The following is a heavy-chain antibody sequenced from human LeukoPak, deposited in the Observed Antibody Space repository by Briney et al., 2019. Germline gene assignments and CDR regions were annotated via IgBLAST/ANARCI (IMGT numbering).Heavy chain of an antibody. Sequence: GGSLRLSCAASGFTFTIFGLNWVRQAPGKGPEWVSYIDARSGITYYADSVQGRFTISRDNAKNSLYLQMYSLRAEDTAVYYCARETYYYDSSGLNFDYWGQGTLVTVSS. V-gene: IGHV3-48*04. CDR3: ARETYYYDSSGLNFDY. CDR1: GFTFTIFG. CDR2: IDARSGIT. J-gene: IGHJ4*02. D-gene: IGHD3-22*01.